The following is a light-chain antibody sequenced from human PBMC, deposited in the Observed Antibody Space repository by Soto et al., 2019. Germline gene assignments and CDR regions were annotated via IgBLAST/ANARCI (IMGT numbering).Light chain of an antibody. CDR2: GAS. Sequence: IVMTQAPATRSMSAVGRATVSFRASQSLNRDLAWYQQKPGQSPRLLIFGASIRATGIPARFSGSGSGTEFTLTIGSLQSEDCALYYCQQYNNWPGTFGQGTKVDIK. CDR3: QQYNNWPGT. J-gene: IGKJ1*01. V-gene: IGKV3-15*01. CDR1: QSLNRD.